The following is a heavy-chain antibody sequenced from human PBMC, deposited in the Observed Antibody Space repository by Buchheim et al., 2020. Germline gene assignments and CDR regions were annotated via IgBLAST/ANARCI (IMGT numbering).Heavy chain of an antibody. V-gene: IGHV4-61*02. CDR3: ARVPTYYYYYGMDV. Sequence: QVQLQESGPGLVKPSQTLSLTCTVSGGSISSGSYYWSWIRQPAGKGLEWIGRIYTSGSTNYNPSLKSRVTISVDTSKNQFSLKLSSVTAADTAVYYCARVPTYYYYYGMDVWGQGTT. J-gene: IGHJ6*02. CDR2: IYTSGST. CDR1: GGSISSGSYY.